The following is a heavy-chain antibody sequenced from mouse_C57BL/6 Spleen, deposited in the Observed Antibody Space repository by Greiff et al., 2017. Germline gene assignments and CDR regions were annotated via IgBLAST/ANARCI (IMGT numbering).Heavy chain of an antibody. J-gene: IGHJ2*01. CDR2: IDPETGGT. Sequence: QVQLKQSGAELVRPGASVTLSCKASGYTFTDYEMHWVKQTPVHGLEWIGAIDPETGGTAYNQKFKGKAILTADKSSSTAYMELRSLTSEDSAVYYCTRGEAGRIDYWGQGTTLTVSS. V-gene: IGHV1-15*01. D-gene: IGHD4-1*01. CDR1: GYTFTDYE. CDR3: TRGEAGRIDY.